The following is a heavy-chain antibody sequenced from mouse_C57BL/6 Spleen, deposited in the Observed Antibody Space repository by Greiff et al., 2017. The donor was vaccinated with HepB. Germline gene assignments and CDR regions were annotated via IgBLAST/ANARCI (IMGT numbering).Heavy chain of an antibody. V-gene: IGHV5-17*01. J-gene: IGHJ1*03. CDR2: ISSGSSTI. CDR3: ARRGIATVVASYWYFDV. CDR1: GFTFSDYG. Sequence: EVQLVESGGGLVKPGGSLKLSCAASGFTFSDYGMHWVRQAPEKGLEWVAYISSGSSTIYYADTVKGRFTISRDNAKNTLFLQMTSLRSEDTAMYYCARRGIATVVASYWYFDVWGTGTTVTVSS. D-gene: IGHD1-1*01.